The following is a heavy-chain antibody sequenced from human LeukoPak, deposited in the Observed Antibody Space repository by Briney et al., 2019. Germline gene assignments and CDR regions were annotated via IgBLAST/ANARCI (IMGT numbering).Heavy chain of an antibody. CDR1: GFTFSDYY. CDR2: ISQGGADV. D-gene: IGHD3-9*01. CDR3: ASVARLLAD. V-gene: IGHV3-11*01. Sequence: GGSLRLSCAASGFTFSDYYMNWIRQAPGRGLEYIAYISQGGADVSYADSVKGRFTVSRDNAKNSVFLQMNSLTAEDTAVYYCASVARLLADWGQGTLVTVSS. J-gene: IGHJ4*02.